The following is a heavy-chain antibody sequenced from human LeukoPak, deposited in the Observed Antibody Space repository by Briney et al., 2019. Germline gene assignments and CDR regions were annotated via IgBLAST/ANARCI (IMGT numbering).Heavy chain of an antibody. CDR3: ARPPYGSGTYYEN. V-gene: IGHV5-51*01. D-gene: IGHD3-10*01. Sequence: GESLKISCTASGYSFTSYWIGWVRHMPGKGLEWMGIINPADSASDTRYSPSFQGQVTISADKSISTAYLQWSSLKASDTAMYYCARPPYGSGTYYENWGQGTLVTVSS. CDR2: INPADSASDT. J-gene: IGHJ4*02. CDR1: GYSFTSYW.